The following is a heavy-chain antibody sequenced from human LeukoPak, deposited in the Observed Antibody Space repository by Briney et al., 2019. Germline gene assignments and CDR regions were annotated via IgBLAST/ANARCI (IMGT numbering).Heavy chain of an antibody. V-gene: IGHV6-1*01. Sequence: PSQTLSLTCAISGDNVSSNSLAWNWIRQSPSRGLEWLGRTYYRSKWYTDYAVSVKGRITVNPDTSKNQFSLQLNSVTPEDTAAYYCARGGGYCTTTICYSAWFGPWGQGTLVTVSS. CDR2: TYYRSKWYT. CDR1: GDNVSSNSLA. J-gene: IGHJ5*02. D-gene: IGHD2-2*01. CDR3: ARGGGYCTTTICYSAWFGP.